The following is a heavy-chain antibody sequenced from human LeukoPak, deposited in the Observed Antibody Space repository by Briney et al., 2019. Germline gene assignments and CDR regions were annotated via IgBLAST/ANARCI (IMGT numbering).Heavy chain of an antibody. CDR2: IYYSGST. J-gene: IGHJ5*02. V-gene: IGHV4-39*01. Sequence: TCTVXXGSXXSSSYYWGWVRQPPGKGVEWXGSIYYSGSTYYNPSLKSRVTICVDKSKKQFSLKQSSVTAADTAVYYCARTQPDYYDSSGPGWFDPWGQGTLVTVSS. CDR1: XGSXXSSSYY. CDR3: ARTQPDYYDSSGPGWFDP. D-gene: IGHD3-22*01.